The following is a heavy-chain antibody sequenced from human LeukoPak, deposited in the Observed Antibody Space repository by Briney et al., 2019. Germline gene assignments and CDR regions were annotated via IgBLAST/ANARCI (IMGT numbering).Heavy chain of an antibody. CDR3: AKAPPYSSGWFQYYFDY. V-gene: IGHV3-23*01. CDR2: IDGSIGST. CDR1: GFTFSSYA. D-gene: IGHD6-19*01. Sequence: GGSLRLSCAASGFTFSSYAMSWVRQAPGKGLECVSSIDGSIGSTYYADSVKGRFTISRDNSKNTLYLQMNSLRAEDTALYYCAKAPPYSSGWFQYYFDYWGQGTLVTVSS. J-gene: IGHJ4*02.